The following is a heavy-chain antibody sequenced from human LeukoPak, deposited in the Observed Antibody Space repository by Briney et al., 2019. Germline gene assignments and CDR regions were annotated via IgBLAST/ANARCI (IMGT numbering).Heavy chain of an antibody. Sequence: PGGSLRLSCAASGFTVSSNYMSWVRQAPGKGLEWVSVIYSGGSTYYADSVKGRFIISRDISKNTVYLQMNSLRVEDTAVYYCAKILDYGSGSYLLPWGQGTLVTVSS. CDR1: GFTVSSNY. CDR2: IYSGGST. J-gene: IGHJ5*02. V-gene: IGHV3-53*01. CDR3: AKILDYGSGSYLLP. D-gene: IGHD3-10*01.